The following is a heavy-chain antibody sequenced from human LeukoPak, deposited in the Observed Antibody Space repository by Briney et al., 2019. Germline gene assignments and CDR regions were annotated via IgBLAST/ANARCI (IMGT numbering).Heavy chain of an antibody. V-gene: IGHV1-18*01. CDR3: ARAQDTASANDFEY. D-gene: IGHD5-18*01. J-gene: IGHJ4*02. Sequence: DSVKVSCKASGYDFINYGISWVRQAPGQGLEWMGWRSIYNGNTDYKLQGRVTMTTDTSTSTAYMELRSLRSDDTAVYYCARAQDTASANDFEYWGQGTLVTVSS. CDR1: GYDFINYG. CDR2: RSIYNGNT.